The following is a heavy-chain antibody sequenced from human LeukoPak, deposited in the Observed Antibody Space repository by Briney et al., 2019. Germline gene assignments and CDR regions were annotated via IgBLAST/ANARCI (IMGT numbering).Heavy chain of an antibody. D-gene: IGHD6-6*01. CDR1: GFAFRSYD. J-gene: IGHJ4*02. V-gene: IGHV3-30*03. CDR2: ISYDGSNK. Sequence: GGSLRLSCAASGFAFRSYDMHWVRQAPGKGLEWVAVISYDGSNKYYADSVKGRFTISRDNSKNTLFLQLNSLRTEDTAVYYCARESSSSYPVAYYFDYWGQGTLVTVSS. CDR3: ARESSSSYPVAYYFDY.